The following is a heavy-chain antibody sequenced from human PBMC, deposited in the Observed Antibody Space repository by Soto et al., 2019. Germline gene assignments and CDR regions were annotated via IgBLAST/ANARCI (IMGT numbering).Heavy chain of an antibody. CDR3: ARETIFGVGKAQDYPSYAMDV. J-gene: IGHJ6*04. D-gene: IGHD3-3*01. CDR2: TYYRSKWYN. Sequence: PSQTLSLTCAISGDSVSSNSAAWNWIRQSPSRGLEWLGRTYYRSKWYNDYAVSVKSRITINPDTSKNQFSLQLNSVTPEDTAVYYCARETIFGVGKAQDYPSYAMDVWGKGTTVTVPS. CDR1: GDSVSSNSAA. V-gene: IGHV6-1*01.